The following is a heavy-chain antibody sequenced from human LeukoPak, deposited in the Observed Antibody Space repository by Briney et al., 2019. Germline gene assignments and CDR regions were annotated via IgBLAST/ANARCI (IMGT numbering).Heavy chain of an antibody. V-gene: IGHV4-59*08. D-gene: IGHD5-18*01. CDR3: ARRGYSSGLDAFDI. CDR2: IYYSGST. CDR1: GGSISSYY. J-gene: IGHJ3*02. Sequence: PSETLSLTCTVSGGSISSYYWSWIRQPPGKGLEWIGYIYYSGSTNYNPSLKSRVTISVDTSKNQFSLKLSSVTAADTAVYYCARRGYSSGLDAFDIWGQGTMVTVSS.